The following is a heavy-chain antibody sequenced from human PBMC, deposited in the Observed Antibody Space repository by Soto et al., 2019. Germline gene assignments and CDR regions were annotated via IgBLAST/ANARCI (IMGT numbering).Heavy chain of an antibody. V-gene: IGHV1-2*04. J-gene: IGHJ6*02. Sequence: ASVKVSCKASGYTFTVYYMHCVLQSPGQGLEWMGWINPNSGGTNYAQKFQGWVTMTRDTSISTAYMELSRLRSDDTAVYYCARDRVAARSDGMDVWGQGTTVTVSS. CDR2: INPNSGGT. CDR1: GYTFTVYY. D-gene: IGHD6-6*01. CDR3: ARDRVAARSDGMDV.